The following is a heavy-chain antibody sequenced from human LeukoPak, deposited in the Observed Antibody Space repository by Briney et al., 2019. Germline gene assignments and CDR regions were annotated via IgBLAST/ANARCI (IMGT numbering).Heavy chain of an antibody. CDR2: IYYSGCT. D-gene: IGHD3-22*01. CDR3: ARHYYDSTQGDY. J-gene: IGHJ4*02. V-gene: IGHV4-39*01. Sequence: PSETLSLTCTVSGGSISSSSYYWGWIRQPPGRGLELIGSIYYSGCTYYNPSLKSRVTISVDTSKNQFPLKLSSVTAADTAVYYCARHYYDSTQGDYWGQGTLVTVSS. CDR1: GGSISSSSYY.